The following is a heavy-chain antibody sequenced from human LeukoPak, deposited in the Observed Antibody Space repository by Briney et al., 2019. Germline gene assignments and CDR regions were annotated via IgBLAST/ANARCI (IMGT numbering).Heavy chain of an antibody. D-gene: IGHD2-21*02. V-gene: IGHV3-30*18. CDR3: AKGGPGDGNWFDL. CDR2: ISYDGSNK. J-gene: IGHJ5*02. Sequence: GRSLRLSCVASGFTFSGYDIHWVRQAPGKGLEWVTLISYDGSNKYYADSVKGRFTTSRDNPKNTLYLQMNSLRGEDTAVYYCAKGGPGDGNWFDLWGQGTLVTVSS. CDR1: GFTFSGYD.